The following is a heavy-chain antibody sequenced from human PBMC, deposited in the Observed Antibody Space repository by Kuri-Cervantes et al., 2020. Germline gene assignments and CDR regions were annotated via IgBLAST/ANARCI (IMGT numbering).Heavy chain of an antibody. CDR3: ARMYGDYLFDY. J-gene: IGHJ4*02. CDR2: IYTSGST. Sequence: SETLSLTCSVSGDSISGSGHFWGWIRQPPGKGLEWIGRIYTSGSTNYNPSLKSRVTMSVDTSKNQFSLKLSSVTAADTAVYYCARMYGDYLFDYWGQGTLVTVSS. CDR1: GDSISGSGHF. D-gene: IGHD4-17*01. V-gene: IGHV4-61*05.